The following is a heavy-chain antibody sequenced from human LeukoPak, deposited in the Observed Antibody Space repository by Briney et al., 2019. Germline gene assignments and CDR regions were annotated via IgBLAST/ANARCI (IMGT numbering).Heavy chain of an antibody. V-gene: IGHV4-34*01. CDR2: INHSGST. D-gene: IGHD3-10*01. CDR3: ARGVRCYYGSGSSINDY. J-gene: IGHJ4*02. Sequence: PSETLSLTCAVYGGSFSGYYWSWIRQPPGKGLEWIGEINHSGSTNYNPSLKSRVTISVDTSKNQFSLKLSSVTAADTAVYYCARGVRCYYGSGSSINDYWGQGTLVTVSS. CDR1: GGSFSGYY.